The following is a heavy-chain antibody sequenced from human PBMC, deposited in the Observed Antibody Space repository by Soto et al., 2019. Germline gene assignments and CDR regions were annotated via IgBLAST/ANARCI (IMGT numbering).Heavy chain of an antibody. CDR2: IYYSGST. CDR3: ARDGGYGSGSYRFDY. D-gene: IGHD3-10*01. CDR1: GGSIRSGGNY. Sequence: QVQLQESGPGLVKPSQTLSLTCTVSGGSIRSGGNYWSWIRQHPGKGLEWIGYIYYSGSTYYNPSLKSRVTISVETSKNQFSLKLSSVTAADTAVYYCARDGGYGSGSYRFDYWGQGTLVTVSS. J-gene: IGHJ4*02. V-gene: IGHV4-31*03.